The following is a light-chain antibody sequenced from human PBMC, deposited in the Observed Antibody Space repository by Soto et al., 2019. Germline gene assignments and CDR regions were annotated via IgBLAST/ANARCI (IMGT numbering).Light chain of an antibody. CDR3: AAWDDSLNGYV. CDR1: TSNIGSNS. V-gene: IGLV1-44*01. J-gene: IGLJ1*01. Sequence: VLTQPPSASGTPGQRVTISCAGSTSNIGSNSVIWYRQFPGTAPTLLIYHNHLRPSGVPDRFSDSKSGTSASLAISGLQSEDEADYFCAAWDDSLNGYVFGTGTKVTVL. CDR2: HNH.